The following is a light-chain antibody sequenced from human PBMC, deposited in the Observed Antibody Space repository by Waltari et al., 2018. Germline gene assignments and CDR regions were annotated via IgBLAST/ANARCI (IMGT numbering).Light chain of an antibody. Sequence: VIFTQSPAPLSLSPGESATLPCRASQSVDSCLAWYQQKPGQAPRLLIHSASSRATGIPDRFSGSGSGTEFTLTISYLEPEDVGVYHCYQHRSGLTFGGGTRVEIK. CDR2: SAS. CDR1: QSVDSC. CDR3: YQHRSGLT. V-gene: IGKV3-11*01. J-gene: IGKJ4*01.